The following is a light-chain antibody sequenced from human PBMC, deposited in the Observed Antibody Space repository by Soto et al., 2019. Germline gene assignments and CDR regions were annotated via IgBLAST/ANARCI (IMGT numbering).Light chain of an antibody. Sequence: DIQLTQSPSSVSASVGDRVTITCRASQDISTRLAWYQQKPGTAPKLLIYAASTSGRGVPSRFSASGSGTDFSLTVSSLQSEDFATYFCQQAHTFPWTFGQGTKVDIK. CDR2: AAS. CDR1: QDISTR. J-gene: IGKJ1*01. CDR3: QQAHTFPWT. V-gene: IGKV1-12*01.